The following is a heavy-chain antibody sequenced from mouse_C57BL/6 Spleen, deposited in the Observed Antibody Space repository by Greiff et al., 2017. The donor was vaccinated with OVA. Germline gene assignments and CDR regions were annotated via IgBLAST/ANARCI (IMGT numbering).Heavy chain of an antibody. CDR3: ARRYSNYVYYFDY. J-gene: IGHJ2*01. Sequence: EVMLVESEGGLVQPGSSMKLSCTASGFTFSDYYMAWVRQVPEKGLEWVANINYDGSSTYYLDSLKSRFIISRDNAKNILYLQMSSLKSEDTATYYCARRYSNYVYYFDYWGQGTTLTVSS. V-gene: IGHV5-16*02. CDR1: GFTFSDYY. CDR2: INYDGSST. D-gene: IGHD2-5*01.